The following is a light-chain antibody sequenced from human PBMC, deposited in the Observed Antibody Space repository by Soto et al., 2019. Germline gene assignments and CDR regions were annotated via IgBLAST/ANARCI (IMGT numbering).Light chain of an antibody. CDR3: QQLNSYPPWT. J-gene: IGKJ1*01. V-gene: IGKV1-9*01. CDR1: QGISSY. CDR2: AAS. Sequence: IQLTQSPSSLSASVGDRVTITCRASQGISSYLAWYQQKPGKVPKLLIYAASTLQSGVPSRFSGSGSGTDFTLTISSLQPEDFATYYCQQLNSYPPWTFGQGTKVDIK.